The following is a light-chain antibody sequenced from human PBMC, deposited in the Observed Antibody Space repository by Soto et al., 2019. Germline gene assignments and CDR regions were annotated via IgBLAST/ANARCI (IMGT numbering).Light chain of an antibody. J-gene: IGKJ4*01. Sequence: EIVLTQSPGTLSLSPGERATLSCRASQSLSSTYLAWYQQKPGQAPRLLIYSASSRATGIPDRFIGSGSATYCTLTISRLEPEDFAVYHCQQYGNSPPTFGGGTKVEI. V-gene: IGKV3-20*01. CDR3: QQYGNSPPT. CDR1: QSLSSTY. CDR2: SAS.